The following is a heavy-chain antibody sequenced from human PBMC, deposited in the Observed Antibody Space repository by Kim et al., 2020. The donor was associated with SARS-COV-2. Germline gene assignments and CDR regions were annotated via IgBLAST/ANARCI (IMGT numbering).Heavy chain of an antibody. Sequence: SQTLSLTCAISGDSVSSNSAAWNWIRQSPSRGLEWLGRTYYRSKWYNDYAVSVKSRITINPDTCKNQFSLQLNSVTPEDTAVYYCARDRRERNYYYYYGMDVWGQGTTVTVSS. CDR2: TYYRSKWYN. J-gene: IGHJ6*02. CDR1: GDSVSSNSAA. V-gene: IGHV6-1*01. CDR3: ARDRRERNYYYYYGMDV.